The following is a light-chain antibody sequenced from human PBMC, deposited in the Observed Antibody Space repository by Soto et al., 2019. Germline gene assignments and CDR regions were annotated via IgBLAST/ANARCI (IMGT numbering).Light chain of an antibody. V-gene: IGLV2-14*01. CDR1: SSDVGGYNY. CDR2: EVS. Sequence: QSVLTQPASVSGSPGQSITISCTGTSSDVGGYNYVSWYQQQSGKAPKLMIHEVSNRSSGVSNRFSGSKSGNTASLTISGLQAEDGADYYCSSYTSSRAYVFGIGTKVTVL. J-gene: IGLJ1*01. CDR3: SSYTSSRAYV.